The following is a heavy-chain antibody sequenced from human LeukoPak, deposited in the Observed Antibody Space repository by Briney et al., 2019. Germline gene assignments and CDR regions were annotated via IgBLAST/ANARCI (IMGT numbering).Heavy chain of an antibody. V-gene: IGHV4-4*07. Sequence: PSETLSLTCTVSGGSISSYYWSWIRQPAGKGLEWIGRIYTSGSTNYNPSLKSRVTISVDTSKNQFSLKLSSVTAADTAVYYCARGAYYGGNSVYYYYMDVWGKGTTVTVSS. CDR3: ARGAYYGGNSVYYYYMDV. CDR1: GGSISSYY. CDR2: IYTSGST. D-gene: IGHD4-23*01. J-gene: IGHJ6*03.